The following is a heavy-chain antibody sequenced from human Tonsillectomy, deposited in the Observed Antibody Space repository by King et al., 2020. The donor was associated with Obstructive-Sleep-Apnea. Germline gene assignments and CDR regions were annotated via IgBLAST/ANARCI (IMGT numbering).Heavy chain of an antibody. CDR1: GYSISSGYY. Sequence: QLQESGPGLVKPSETLSLTCTVSGYSISSGYYWGWIRQPPGKGLEWIGSIYHSGSTYYNPSLKMRVTISVDTSKNQFSLKLISVTAADTAVYYCARERVPYYDFWSGYRYFDYWGQGTLVTVSS. J-gene: IGHJ4*02. CDR2: IYHSGST. D-gene: IGHD3-3*01. V-gene: IGHV4-38-2*02. CDR3: ARERVPYYDFWSGYRYFDY.